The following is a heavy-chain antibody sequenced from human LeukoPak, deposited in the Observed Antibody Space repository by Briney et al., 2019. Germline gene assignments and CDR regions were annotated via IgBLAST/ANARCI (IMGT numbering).Heavy chain of an antibody. V-gene: IGHV4-59*01. J-gene: IGHJ6*03. Sequence: PSETLSLTCSVSGGSISSYYWSWIRQPPGKGLEWIGCVFYSGSTSYHPSLKSRVTISVDTSKNQFSLKLSSVNTADTAVYYCARGMDYYMDVWGKGTTVTVSS. CDR1: GGSISSYY. CDR2: VFYSGST. CDR3: ARGMDYYMDV. D-gene: IGHD5-24*01.